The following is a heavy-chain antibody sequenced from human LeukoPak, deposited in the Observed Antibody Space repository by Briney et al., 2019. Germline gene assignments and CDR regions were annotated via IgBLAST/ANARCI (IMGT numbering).Heavy chain of an antibody. CDR1: GFTFSSYA. CDR3: AKDPLPYYYDSSGYYL. J-gene: IGHJ4*02. CDR2: ISGSGGST. D-gene: IGHD3-22*01. V-gene: IGHV3-23*01. Sequence: PGGSLRLSCAASGFTFSSYAMSWVRQAPGKGLEWVSAISGSGGSTYYADSVKGRFTISRDNSKNTLYLQMNSLRAEDTAVYYCAKDPLPYYYDSSGYYLRGQGTLVTVSS.